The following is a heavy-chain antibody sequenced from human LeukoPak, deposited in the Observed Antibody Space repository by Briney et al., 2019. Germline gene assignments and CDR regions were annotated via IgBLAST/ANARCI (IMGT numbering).Heavy chain of an antibody. Sequence: SETLSLTCAVYGGSFSGYYWSWIRQPPGKGLGWIGEINHSGSTNYNPSLKSRVTISVDTSKNQFSLKLSSVTAADTAVYYCARGGGYSSGWYGGVGFDPWGQGTLVTVSS. CDR3: ARGGGYSSGWYGGVGFDP. CDR1: GGSFSGYY. CDR2: INHSGST. D-gene: IGHD6-19*01. J-gene: IGHJ5*02. V-gene: IGHV4-34*01.